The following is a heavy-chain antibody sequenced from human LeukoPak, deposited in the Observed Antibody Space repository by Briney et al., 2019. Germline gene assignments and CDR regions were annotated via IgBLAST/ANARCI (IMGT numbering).Heavy chain of an antibody. CDR3: AREGSDFWSGYLNWFDP. D-gene: IGHD3-3*01. Sequence: GGSLRLSCAASGFTFSSYWMSWVRQAPGKGLEWVANIKQDGSEKYYVDSVKGRFTISRDNAKTSLYLQMNSLRAEDTAVYYCAREGSDFWSGYLNWFDPWGQGTLVTVSS. CDR1: GFTFSSYW. J-gene: IGHJ5*02. V-gene: IGHV3-7*01. CDR2: IKQDGSEK.